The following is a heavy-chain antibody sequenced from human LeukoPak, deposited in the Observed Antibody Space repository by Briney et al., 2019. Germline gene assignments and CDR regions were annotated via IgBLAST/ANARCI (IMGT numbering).Heavy chain of an antibody. CDR3: AKDSTYSSSWYDKN. J-gene: IGHJ4*02. D-gene: IGHD6-13*01. CDR1: GFTFSSYA. CDR2: ISGSGGST. Sequence: PGGSLRLSCAAPGFTFSSYAMSWVRQAPGKGLEWVSAISGSGGSTYYADSVKGRFTISRDNSKNTLYLQMNSLRAEDTAVYYCAKDSTYSSSWYDKNWGQGTLVTVSS. V-gene: IGHV3-23*01.